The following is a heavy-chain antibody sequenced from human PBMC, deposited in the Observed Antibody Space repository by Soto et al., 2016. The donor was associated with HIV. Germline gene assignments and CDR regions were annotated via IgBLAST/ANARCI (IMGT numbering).Heavy chain of an antibody. CDR3: ARDPPDYDILTGRL. V-gene: IGHV1-2*02. J-gene: IGHJ4*02. D-gene: IGHD3-9*01. CDR1: GYTFSGYY. Sequence: QVQLVQSGAEVKKPGASVKISCKASGYTFSGYYIYWVRQAPGQGLEWMGWINPNSGGTNYAQKFQGRVTMTRDTSISTAYMELSRLRSDDTAVYYCARDPPDYDILTGRLWGQGTLVTVSS. CDR2: INPNSGGT.